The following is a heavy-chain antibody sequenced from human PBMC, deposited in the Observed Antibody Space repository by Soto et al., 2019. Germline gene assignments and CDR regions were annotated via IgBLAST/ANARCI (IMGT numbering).Heavy chain of an antibody. CDR3: ARHSNRNYGLYYFDF. V-gene: IGHV4-59*08. J-gene: IGHJ4*02. D-gene: IGHD4-4*01. Sequence: SETLSLTCTVSGGSVSSYYWAWIRQSPGKALEWVGYIYYSGSTKYNPSLKSRVTMSVDTSNNQFSLRVSSVTAADTAVYYCARHSNRNYGLYYFDFWGLGALVTVSS. CDR1: GGSVSSYY. CDR2: IYYSGST.